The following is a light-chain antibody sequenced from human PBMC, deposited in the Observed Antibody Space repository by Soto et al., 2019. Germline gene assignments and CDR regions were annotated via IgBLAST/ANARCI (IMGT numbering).Light chain of an antibody. V-gene: IGLV1-40*01. J-gene: IGLJ3*02. CDR2: GNT. CDR3: QSYDTSLSVWV. CDR1: SSNIGTPYD. Sequence: QSVLTQPPSVSGAPGQRVTISCTGSSSNIGTPYDVHWYQQLPGTAPKLLISGNTDRPSGVPDRFSGSKSGTSASLAITGLQAEGEADYYCQSYDTSLSVWVFGGGTKLTVL.